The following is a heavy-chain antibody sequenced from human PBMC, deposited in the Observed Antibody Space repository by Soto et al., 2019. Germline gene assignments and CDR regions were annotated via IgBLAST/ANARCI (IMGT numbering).Heavy chain of an antibody. CDR3: ARVAIFGVVNNWFDP. V-gene: IGHV1-2*04. J-gene: IGHJ5*02. CDR2: INPNSGGT. CDR1: GYTFTGYE. Sequence: GASVKVSCKASGYTFTGYEMHWVRQAPGQGLEWMGWINPNSGGTNYAQKFQGWVTMTRDTSISTAYMELSRLRSDDTAVYYCARVAIFGVVNNWFDPWGQGTLVTVSS. D-gene: IGHD3-3*01.